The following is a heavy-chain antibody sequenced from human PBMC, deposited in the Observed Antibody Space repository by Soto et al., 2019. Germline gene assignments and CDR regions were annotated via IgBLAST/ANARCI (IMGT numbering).Heavy chain of an antibody. J-gene: IGHJ4*02. Sequence: LRLSCEASGFTFSCFDMHWVRQPTGKGLEWVSSIGTAGDTYYAVSVKGRFTISRDNAKNSLSLQMNSLRAGDMTVYFCAKSQEIGTHFFDSWGQGTLVTVSS. CDR2: IGTAGDT. CDR1: GFTFSCFD. V-gene: IGHV3-13*01. CDR3: AKSQEIGTHFFDS. D-gene: IGHD6-13*01.